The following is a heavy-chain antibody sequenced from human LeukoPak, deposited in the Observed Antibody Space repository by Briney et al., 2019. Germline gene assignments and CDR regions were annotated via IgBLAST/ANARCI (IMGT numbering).Heavy chain of an antibody. V-gene: IGHV3-23*01. CDR2: ISGSGGST. D-gene: IGHD1-14*01. J-gene: IGHJ6*02. CDR3: ANTGPYDRTYYYGMDV. CDR1: GFTFSSYA. Sequence: PGGSLRLSCADSGFTFSSYAMSWVRQAPGKGLEWVSPISGSGGSTYYADSVKGRFTISRDNSKNTLYLQMNSLRAEDTAVYYCANTGPYDRTYYYGMDVWGQGTTVTVSS.